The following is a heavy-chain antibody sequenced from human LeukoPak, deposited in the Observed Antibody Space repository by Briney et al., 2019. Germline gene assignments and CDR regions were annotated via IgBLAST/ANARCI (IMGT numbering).Heavy chain of an antibody. CDR1: GGSISSYY. J-gene: IGHJ5*02. V-gene: IGHV4-4*07. D-gene: IGHD3-9*01. CDR2: IYTSGST. Sequence: SETLSLTCTVSGGSISSYYWSWIRQPAGKGLEWIGRIYTSGSTNYNPSLKSRVTMSVDTSKNQFSLKLSSVTAADTAVYYCARDLILDYDILTGSTLNWFDPWGQGTLVTVSS. CDR3: ARDLILDYDILTGSTLNWFDP.